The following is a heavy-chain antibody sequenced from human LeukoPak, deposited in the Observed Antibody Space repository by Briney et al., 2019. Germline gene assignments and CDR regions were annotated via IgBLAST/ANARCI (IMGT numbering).Heavy chain of an antibody. CDR2: IRYDGSNK. V-gene: IGHV3-30*02. J-gene: IGHJ4*02. D-gene: IGHD3-22*01. CDR3: AKDTYYYDSSGYSHYFDY. Sequence: SCKASGGTFSSYGMHWVRQAPGKGLEWVAFIRYDGSNKYYADSVKGRFTISRDNSKNTLYLQMNSLRAEDTAVYYCAKDTYYYDSSGYSHYFDYWGQGTLVTVSS. CDR1: GGTFSSYG.